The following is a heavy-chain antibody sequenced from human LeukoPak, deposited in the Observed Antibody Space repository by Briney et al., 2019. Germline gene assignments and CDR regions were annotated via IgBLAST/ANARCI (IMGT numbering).Heavy chain of an antibody. J-gene: IGHJ4*02. CDR2: ITDSGGNT. Sequence: PGGSLRLSCAASAFTFSSYGMSWFRQVPGKGLEWVSAITDSGGNTYYADSVKGRFTISRDTSKNTLYLQMNSLRDEDTAVYYCAKDLTNGFFDYWGQGTLVTVSS. V-gene: IGHV3-23*01. CDR1: AFTFSSYG. D-gene: IGHD2-8*01. CDR3: AKDLTNGFFDY.